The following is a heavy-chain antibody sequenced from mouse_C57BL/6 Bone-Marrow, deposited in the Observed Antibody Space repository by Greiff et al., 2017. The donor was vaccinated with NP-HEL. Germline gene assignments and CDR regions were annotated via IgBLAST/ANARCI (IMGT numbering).Heavy chain of an antibody. Sequence: QVHVKQSGAELVKPGASVKLSCKASGYTFTSYWMHWVKQRPGRGLEWIGRIDPNSGGTKYNEKFKSTATLTVDKPSSTAYMQLSSLTSEDSAVYYCARGNYCGSSSWFAYWGQGTLVTVSA. CDR3: ARGNYCGSSSWFAY. D-gene: IGHD1-1*01. CDR1: GYTFTSYW. J-gene: IGHJ3*01. CDR2: IDPNSGGT. V-gene: IGHV1-72*01.